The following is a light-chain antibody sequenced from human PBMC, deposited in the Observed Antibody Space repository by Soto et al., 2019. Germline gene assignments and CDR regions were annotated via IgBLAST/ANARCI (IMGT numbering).Light chain of an antibody. J-gene: IGLJ3*02. CDR2: EVS. V-gene: IGLV2-14*01. CDR3: TSYTISTTWV. Sequence: QSALTQPASVSGSPGQSITISCTGTSSDVGRYNYVSWYQQRPGQAPTLMIYEVSHRPSGVSNRFSGSKSGYTASLTISGLQADDEADYYCTSYTISTTWVFGGGTKLTVL. CDR1: SSDVGRYNY.